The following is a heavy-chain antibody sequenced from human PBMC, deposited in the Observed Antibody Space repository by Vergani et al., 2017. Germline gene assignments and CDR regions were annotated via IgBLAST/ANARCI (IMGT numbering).Heavy chain of an antibody. V-gene: IGHV3-49*04. CDR1: GFTLGDYA. Sequence: EVHLVESGGGLVQPGRSLRLSCSGSGFTLGDYAMTWVRQAPGKGLEWVAFIWSKPYGGTTEYAASVKGRFTISRDDSKNTLYLQMNSLRAEDTAVYYCARDRADIVVVTAVLDYWGQGTLVTVSS. CDR3: ARDRADIVVVTAVLDY. CDR2: IWSKPYGGTT. J-gene: IGHJ4*02. D-gene: IGHD2-2*01.